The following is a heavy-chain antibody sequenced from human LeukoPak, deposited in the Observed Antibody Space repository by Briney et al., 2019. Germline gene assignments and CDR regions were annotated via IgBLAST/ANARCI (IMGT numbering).Heavy chain of an antibody. J-gene: IGHJ4*02. CDR3: ARGRGYFDY. CDR1: GGSISSYY. CDR2: IYYSGSI. V-gene: IGHV4-59*08. Sequence: SETLSLTCTVSGGSISSYYWSWIRQPPGKGLEWIGYIYYSGSINYNPSLKSRVTISVDTSKNQFSLKLSSVAAADTAVYYCARGRGYFDYWGQGTLVTVSS.